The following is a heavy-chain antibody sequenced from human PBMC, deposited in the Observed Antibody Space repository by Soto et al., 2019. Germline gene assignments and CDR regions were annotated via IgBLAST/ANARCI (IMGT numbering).Heavy chain of an antibody. Sequence: QPGGSLRLSCAASGFPFSIFAMSWVRQSPGKGLEWVSTISGSGGSTYYADAVKGRFTISRDNSMDTLFLQMKSLRVEDTAIYYCAKEVSLGSTVDLGYWGQGTLVTVSS. CDR1: GFPFSIFA. J-gene: IGHJ4*02. CDR3: AKEVSLGSTVDLGY. D-gene: IGHD7-27*01. V-gene: IGHV3-23*01. CDR2: ISGSGGST.